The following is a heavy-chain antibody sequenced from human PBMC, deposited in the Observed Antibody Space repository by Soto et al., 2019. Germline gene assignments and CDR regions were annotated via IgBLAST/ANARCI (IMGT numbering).Heavy chain of an antibody. J-gene: IGHJ4*02. Sequence: QVQLVESGGGVVQPGRSLRLSCAASGFTFSSYGMHWVRQAPGKGLEWVAVISYDGSNKYYADSVKGRFTISRDNSKNTLYLQMNSLRAEDTAVYYCAKGHRLVDYWGQGTLVTVSS. D-gene: IGHD6-25*01. CDR2: ISYDGSNK. V-gene: IGHV3-30*18. CDR1: GFTFSSYG. CDR3: AKGHRLVDY.